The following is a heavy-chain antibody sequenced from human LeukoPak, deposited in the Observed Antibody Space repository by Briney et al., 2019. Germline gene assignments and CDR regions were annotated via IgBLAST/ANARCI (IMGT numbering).Heavy chain of an antibody. CDR1: GGSFSGYY. Sequence: PSETLSLTCAVYGGSFSGYYWSWIRQPPEKGLEWIGEINHSGSTNYNPSLKSRVTISVDTSKNQFSLKLSSVTAADTAVYYCARRGTYYDILTGYYRIHYFDYWGQGTLVTVSS. J-gene: IGHJ4*02. D-gene: IGHD3-9*01. V-gene: IGHV4-34*01. CDR3: ARRGTYYDILTGYYRIHYFDY. CDR2: INHSGST.